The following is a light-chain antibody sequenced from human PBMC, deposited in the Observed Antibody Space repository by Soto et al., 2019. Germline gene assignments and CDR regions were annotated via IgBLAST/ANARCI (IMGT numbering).Light chain of an antibody. CDR2: FVS. Sequence: DIQMTQSPSSVSASVGDRVTITCRASQTVHDWLAWYQQKPRKAPKLLMYFVSRLQTGVPSRFSGSGSGTEFTLTISNLQPEDFATYYCQQVVNFPITFGQGTRLEIE. CDR1: QTVHDW. V-gene: IGKV1-12*01. J-gene: IGKJ5*01. CDR3: QQVVNFPIT.